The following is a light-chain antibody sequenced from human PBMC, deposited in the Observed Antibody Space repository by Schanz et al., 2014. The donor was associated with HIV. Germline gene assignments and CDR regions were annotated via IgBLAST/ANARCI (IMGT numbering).Light chain of an antibody. CDR3: ATWDDSLNAWV. CDR2: INN. Sequence: QSVLTQPPSSSGTPGQRVTISCSGSSSNIGSNAVHWYQQLPGTAPKLLIYINNQRPSGVPDRFSGSKSGTSASLAISGLQSEDEADYYCATWDDSLNAWVFGGGTKLTVL. V-gene: IGLV1-44*01. J-gene: IGLJ3*02. CDR1: SSNIGSNA.